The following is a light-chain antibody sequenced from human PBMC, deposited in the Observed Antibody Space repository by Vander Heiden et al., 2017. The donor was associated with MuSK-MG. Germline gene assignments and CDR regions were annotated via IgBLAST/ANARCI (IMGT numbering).Light chain of an antibody. CDR1: QDLSTL. CDR3: QQDHSYRT. CDR2: DAS. Sequence: IQVTQSPSTLSASVVDSVTIICRPSQDLSTLLAWYQQKPGKAPKLLIYDASSLESGVPLRFSGSGSGPEFTLTIIRLQTDDFPTYYCQQDHSYRTFGQGSKVESK. J-gene: IGKJ1*01. V-gene: IGKV1-5*02.